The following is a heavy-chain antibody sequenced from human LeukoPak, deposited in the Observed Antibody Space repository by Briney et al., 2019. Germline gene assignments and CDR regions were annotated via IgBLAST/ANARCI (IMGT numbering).Heavy chain of an antibody. J-gene: IGHJ4*02. V-gene: IGHV1-46*03. Sequence: ASVKVSCKASGYTFTSYYMHWVRQAPGQGLEWMGIINPSGGSTSYAQKFQGRVTMTRDTSTSTVYMELGSLRSEDTAVYYCARGIEYYDILTGYEPPDYWGQGTLVTVSS. CDR3: ARGIEYYDILTGYEPPDY. CDR2: INPSGGST. D-gene: IGHD3-9*01. CDR1: GYTFTSYY.